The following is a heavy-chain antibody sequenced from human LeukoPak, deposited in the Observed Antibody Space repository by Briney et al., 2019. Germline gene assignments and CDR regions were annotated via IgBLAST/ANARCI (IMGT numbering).Heavy chain of an antibody. CDR3: AKAWGRGYSFYFDY. CDR1: GFTFSSYG. J-gene: IGHJ4*02. D-gene: IGHD2-15*01. CDR2: ISYDGSNK. Sequence: GRSLRLSCAASGFTFSSYGMHWVRQAPGKGLEWVAVISYDGSNKYYADSVKGRFTISRDNSKNTLYLQMNSLRAEDTAVYYCAKAWGRGYSFYFDYWGQGTLVTVSS. V-gene: IGHV3-30*18.